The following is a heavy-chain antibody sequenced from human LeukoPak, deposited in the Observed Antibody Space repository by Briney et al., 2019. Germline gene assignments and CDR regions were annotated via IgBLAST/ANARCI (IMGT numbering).Heavy chain of an antibody. CDR1: GFTFSSYA. Sequence: GGSLRLSCAASGFTFSSYAMSWVRQAPGKGLEWVSAISGSGGSTYYADSVKGRFTISRDNSKNTLYLQMNSLRAEDTAVYYCVKDQTYSSGWFDYWSQGTLVTVSS. CDR2: ISGSGGST. J-gene: IGHJ4*02. CDR3: VKDQTYSSGWFDY. D-gene: IGHD6-19*01. V-gene: IGHV3-23*01.